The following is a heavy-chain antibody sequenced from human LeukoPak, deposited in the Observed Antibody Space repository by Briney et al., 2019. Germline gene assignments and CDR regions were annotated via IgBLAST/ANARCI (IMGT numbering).Heavy chain of an antibody. V-gene: IGHV1-2*02. Sequence: ASVKVSCKASGYTFTGYYMHWVRQAPGQGLEWMGWINPNSGGTNYAQKFQGRVTMTRDTSISTAYMELSRLRSDDTAVYYCASDYYDSSGYSADRGQGTLVTVSS. CDR3: ASDYYDSSGYSAD. D-gene: IGHD3-22*01. J-gene: IGHJ4*02. CDR1: GYTFTGYY. CDR2: INPNSGGT.